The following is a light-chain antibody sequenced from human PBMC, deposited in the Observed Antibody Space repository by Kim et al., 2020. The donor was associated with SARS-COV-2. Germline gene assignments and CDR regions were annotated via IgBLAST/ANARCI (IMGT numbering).Light chain of an antibody. V-gene: IGLV1-40*01. CDR2: GNI. Sequence: QSVLTQPPSVSGAPGQRVTISCTGSSSNIGAGFDVHWYQQFPGTAPKLLISGNINRPSGVPDRFSGSKSGTSSSLAITGLQAEDEADYYCQSYDSSLSGSVFGGGTQLTVL. J-gene: IGLJ3*02. CDR1: SSNIGAGFD. CDR3: QSYDSSLSGSV.